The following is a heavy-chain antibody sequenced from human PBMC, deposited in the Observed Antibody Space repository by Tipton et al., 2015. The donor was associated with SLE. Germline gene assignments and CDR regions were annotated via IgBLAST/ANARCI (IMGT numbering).Heavy chain of an antibody. V-gene: IGHV4-61*09. D-gene: IGHD3-9*01. Sequence: TLSLTCTVSGGSISSGSYYWSWIRQPAGKGLEWIGHIYTSGSTDYNPSLKSRVTIPVDTSKNQFSLKVNSVTASDTAVYQCARHGRGDYDILAGPGAFDLWGQGTTVTVSA. CDR1: GGSISSGSYY. CDR3: ARHGRGDYDILAGPGAFDL. J-gene: IGHJ3*01. CDR2: IYTSGST.